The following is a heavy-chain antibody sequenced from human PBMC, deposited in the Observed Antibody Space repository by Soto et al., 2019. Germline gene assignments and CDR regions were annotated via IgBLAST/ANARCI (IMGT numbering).Heavy chain of an antibody. J-gene: IGHJ6*03. D-gene: IGHD1-7*01. V-gene: IGHV3-21*01. CDR2: ISSSSSYI. Sequence: GGFLRLSCAASGFTFSSYSMNWVRQAPGKGLEWVSSISSSSSYIYYADSVKGRFTISRDNAKNSLYLQMNSLRAEDTAVYYCARYLTGTTNYYYYYMDVWGKGTTVTVSS. CDR3: ARYLTGTTNYYYYYMDV. CDR1: GFTFSSYS.